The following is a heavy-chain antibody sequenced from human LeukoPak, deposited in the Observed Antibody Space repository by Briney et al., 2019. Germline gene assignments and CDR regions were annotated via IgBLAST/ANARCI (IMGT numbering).Heavy chain of an antibody. CDR2: ISGSGGTT. D-gene: IGHD3-10*01. Sequence: GGSLRLSCAASGFTFSSYDMSWVRQAPGKGLEWVSGISGSGGTTYYVDSVKGRFTISRDKSKNTLYLQMNSLRVEDTAVYYCAKGYYYGSGSYLVDYWGQGTLVTVSS. V-gene: IGHV3-23*01. J-gene: IGHJ4*02. CDR3: AKGYYYGSGSYLVDY. CDR1: GFTFSSYD.